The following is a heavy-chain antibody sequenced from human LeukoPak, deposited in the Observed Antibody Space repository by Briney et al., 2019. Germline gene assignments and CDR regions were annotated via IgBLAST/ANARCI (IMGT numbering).Heavy chain of an antibody. D-gene: IGHD2-2*01. CDR3: ARGYCTNTSCYFAWFDP. CDR2: ISGSGGST. V-gene: IGHV3-23*01. Sequence: PGGSLRLSCAASGFTFSSYAMSWVRQAPGKGLEWVSAISGSGGSTYYADSVKGRFTISRDNSKNTLYLQMNSLRIDDTAVYYCARGYCTNTSCYFAWFDPWGQGTLVTVSS. J-gene: IGHJ5*02. CDR1: GFTFSSYA.